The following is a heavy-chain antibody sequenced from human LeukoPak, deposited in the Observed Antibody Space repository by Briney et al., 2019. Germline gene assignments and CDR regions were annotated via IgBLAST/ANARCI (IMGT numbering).Heavy chain of an antibody. J-gene: IGHJ3*02. V-gene: IGHV4-39*07. Sequence: PSETLSLTCTVSGGSISSSSYYWGWIRQPPGKGLEWIGSIYHSGSTNYNPSLKSRVTISVDTSKNQFSLKLSSVTAADTAVYYCARGRLHPADAFDIWGQGTMVTVSS. CDR1: GGSISSSSYY. D-gene: IGHD4-11*01. CDR3: ARGRLHPADAFDI. CDR2: IYHSGST.